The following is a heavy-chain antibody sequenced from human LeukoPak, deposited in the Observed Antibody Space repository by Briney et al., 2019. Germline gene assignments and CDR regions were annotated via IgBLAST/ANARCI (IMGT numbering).Heavy chain of an antibody. CDR2: ISSNGGST. Sequence: GGSLRLSCAASGFTFSSYAMHWVRQAPGKGLEYVSAISSNGGSTYYANSVKGRFTISRDNSKNTLYLQMGSLRAEDTAVYYCARERDGYTHDAFDIWGQGTMVTVSS. J-gene: IGHJ3*02. CDR3: ARERDGYTHDAFDI. V-gene: IGHV3-64*01. D-gene: IGHD5-24*01. CDR1: GFTFSSYA.